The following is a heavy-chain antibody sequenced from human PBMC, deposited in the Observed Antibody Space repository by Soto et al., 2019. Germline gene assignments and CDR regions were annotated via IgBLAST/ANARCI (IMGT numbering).Heavy chain of an antibody. CDR2: IYYSGST. J-gene: IGHJ4*02. V-gene: IGHV4-59*01. CDR1: GGSISSYY. Sequence: SETLSLTCTVSGGSISSYYWSWIRQPPGKGLEWIGYIYYSGSTNYNPSLKSRVTISVDTSKNQFSLKLSSVTAADTAVYYCARGHYDSSGYTHYFDYWGQGTLVTVSS. CDR3: ARGHYDSSGYTHYFDY. D-gene: IGHD3-22*01.